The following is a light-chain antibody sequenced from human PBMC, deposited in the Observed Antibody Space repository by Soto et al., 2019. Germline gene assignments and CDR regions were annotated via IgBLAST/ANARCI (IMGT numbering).Light chain of an antibody. J-gene: IGKJ3*01. CDR2: GAS. CDR1: QNVRNSY. V-gene: IGKV3-20*01. CDR3: LQYSTSLLT. Sequence: EIVLTQSPGTLSLSPGERATLSCRASQNVRNSYLGWYQQKPGQAPRLLIYGASSRATGIPDRFSGSGSGTDFTLTISRLEPEDSAVYYCLQYSTSLLTFGPGTKVDI.